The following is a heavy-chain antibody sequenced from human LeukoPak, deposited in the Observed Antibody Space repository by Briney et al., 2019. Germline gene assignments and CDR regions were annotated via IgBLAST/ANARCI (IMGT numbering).Heavy chain of an antibody. Sequence: SETLSLTCTVSGDSISSYYWSWIRQPPGKGLEWIGEIFHSGTTNYKSPLKSRVTMSVDKSKNQFSLEVTSVTAADTAVYYCATSGVGVRGVLEYRGQGILVTVSS. J-gene: IGHJ4*02. CDR1: GDSISSYY. CDR3: ATSGVGVRGVLEY. D-gene: IGHD3-10*01. V-gene: IGHV4-59*12. CDR2: IFHSGTT.